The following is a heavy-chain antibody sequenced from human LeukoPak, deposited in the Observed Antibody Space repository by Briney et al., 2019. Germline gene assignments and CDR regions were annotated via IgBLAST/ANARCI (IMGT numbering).Heavy chain of an antibody. D-gene: IGHD3-16*02. J-gene: IGHJ6*02. Sequence: GGSLRLSYAVSGFTFRSYDMHWVRQAPGTGLEWVALIWFDGSNEYYADSVKGRFTISRDNSKNTLYLQMNSLRAEDTAMYYCARGRYNYYYAMDVWGQGTTVTVSS. V-gene: IGHV3-33*01. CDR1: GFTFRSYD. CDR3: ARGRYNYYYAMDV. CDR2: IWFDGSNE.